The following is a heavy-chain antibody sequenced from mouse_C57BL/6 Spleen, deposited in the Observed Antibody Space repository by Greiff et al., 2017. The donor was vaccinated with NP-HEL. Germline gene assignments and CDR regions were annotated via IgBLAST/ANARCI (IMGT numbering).Heavy chain of an antibody. CDR2: INPSNGGT. V-gene: IGHV1-53*01. CDR1: GYTFTSYW. D-gene: IGHD1-1*01. CDR3: AREGGDYYGSSYPFFDY. J-gene: IGHJ2*01. Sequence: QVQLKQPGTELVKPGASVKLSCKASGYTFTSYWMHWVKQRPGQGLEWIGNINPSNGGTNYNEKFKSKATLTVDKSSSTAYMQLSSLTSEDSAVYYCAREGGDYYGSSYPFFDYWGQGTTLTVSS.